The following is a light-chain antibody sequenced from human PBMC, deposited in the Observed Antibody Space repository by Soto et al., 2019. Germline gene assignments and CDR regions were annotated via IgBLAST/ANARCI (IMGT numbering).Light chain of an antibody. CDR1: SSNIGAGLD. CDR2: GNN. Sequence: QAVVTQPPSVSGAPGQRVTISCTGSSSNIGAGLDVHWYQQLPGTAPKLLIYGNNNRPSGVPDRFSGSKSGTSASLAITGLQAEDEADYYCQSYDSSLSSSVFGGGTKLTVL. J-gene: IGLJ2*01. CDR3: QSYDSSLSSSV. V-gene: IGLV1-40*01.